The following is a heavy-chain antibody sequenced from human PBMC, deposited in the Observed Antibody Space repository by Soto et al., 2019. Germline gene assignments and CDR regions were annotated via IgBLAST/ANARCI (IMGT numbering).Heavy chain of an antibody. D-gene: IGHD5-12*01. V-gene: IGHV1-3*01. J-gene: IGHJ4*02. Sequence: KFQGRVTITRDTSASTAYMELSSLTSEDTAVYHCARDFSRLRPYFIDYWGQGTLVTVSS. CDR3: ARDFSRLRPYFIDY.